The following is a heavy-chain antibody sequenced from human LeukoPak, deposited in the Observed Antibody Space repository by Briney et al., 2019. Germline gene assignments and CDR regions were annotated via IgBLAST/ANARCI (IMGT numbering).Heavy chain of an antibody. V-gene: IGHV3-74*01. CDR1: GFTFSSYW. J-gene: IGHJ4*02. CDR3: ASSRDSSAYYFDF. Sequence: PGGSLRLSCAASGFTFSSYWLHWVRQAPGKGLVWVSRISSDGSRTTYADSVKGRFTMSRDNAKNTLYLQMNSLRAEDTAVYYCASSRDSSAYYFDFWGQGTLVTVSS. D-gene: IGHD3-22*01. CDR2: ISSDGSRT.